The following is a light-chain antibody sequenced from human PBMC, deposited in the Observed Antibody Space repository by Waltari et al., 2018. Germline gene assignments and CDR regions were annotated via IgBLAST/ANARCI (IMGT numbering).Light chain of an antibody. CDR3: QHYLRLPVA. J-gene: IGKJ1*01. CDR1: QSVGRT. Sequence: EIVLTQSPGTLSLSPGDRAIVSCRSSQSVGRTLAWYQQKPGQAPRLLIYGASNRATGIPDRFIGSGFGTEFSLTISGLEPEDSAVYYCQHYLRLPVAFGQGTKVEIK. V-gene: IGKV3-20*01. CDR2: GAS.